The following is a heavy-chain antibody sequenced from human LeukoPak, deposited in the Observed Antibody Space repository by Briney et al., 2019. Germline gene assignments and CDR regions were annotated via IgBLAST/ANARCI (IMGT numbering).Heavy chain of an antibody. J-gene: IGHJ4*02. Sequence: KPSETLSLTCTVSGGSISSSSYYWGWIRQPPGKGLEWIGSIYYSGNTYYNASLKSQVSISIDTSKNQFSLRLTSDCARQTGSGLFILPGGQGTLVTVSS. CDR1: GGSISSSSYY. V-gene: IGHV4-39*01. D-gene: IGHD3/OR15-3a*01. CDR2: IYYSGNT. CDR3: ILP.